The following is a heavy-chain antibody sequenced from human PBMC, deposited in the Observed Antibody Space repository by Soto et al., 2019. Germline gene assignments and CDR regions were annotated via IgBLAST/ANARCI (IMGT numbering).Heavy chain of an antibody. D-gene: IGHD3-16*01. J-gene: IGHJ4*02. V-gene: IGHV3-23*01. CDR3: AKVLGGSDDYYDS. Sequence: SLSLSYAASEFTISSHSLIWVRQAQAKGLEWVSLIGGSGSYTYYADSVKGRFTISRDNFKNTLYLQMSSLRVEDTAVYYCAKVLGGSDDYYDSWGQGTLVTVSS. CDR1: EFTISSHS. CDR2: IGGSGSYT.